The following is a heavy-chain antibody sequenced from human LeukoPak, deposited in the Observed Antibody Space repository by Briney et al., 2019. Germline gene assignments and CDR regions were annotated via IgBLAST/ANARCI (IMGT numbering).Heavy chain of an antibody. CDR3: AKGGDSSGWYYYYYMDV. D-gene: IGHD6-19*01. J-gene: IGHJ6*03. Sequence: GGSLRLSCAASGFTFSSYGMSWVRQAPGKGLEWVANIKQDGSEKHYVDSVKGRSTISRDNAKNSLYLQMNSLRAEDTAVYYCAKGGDSSGWYYYYYMDVWGKGTTVTVSS. CDR1: GFTFSSYG. CDR2: IKQDGSEK. V-gene: IGHV3-7*01.